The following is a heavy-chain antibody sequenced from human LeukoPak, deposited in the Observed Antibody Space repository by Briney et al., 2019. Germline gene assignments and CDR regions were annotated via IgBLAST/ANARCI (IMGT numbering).Heavy chain of an antibody. Sequence: GGSLRLSCAASGFTFSSYEMNWVRQAPGKGLEWVSYISTSGSTIYYADSVKGRFTISRDNAKNSLYLQMNSLRAEDTAVYYCAELGITMIGGVWGKGTTVTISS. CDR2: ISTSGSTI. CDR3: AELGITMIGGV. CDR1: GFTFSSYE. V-gene: IGHV3-48*03. J-gene: IGHJ6*04. D-gene: IGHD3-10*02.